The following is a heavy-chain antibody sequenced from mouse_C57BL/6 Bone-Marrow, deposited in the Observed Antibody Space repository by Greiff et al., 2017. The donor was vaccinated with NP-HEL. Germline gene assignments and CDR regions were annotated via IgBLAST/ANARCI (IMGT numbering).Heavy chain of an antibody. J-gene: IGHJ1*03. V-gene: IGHV15-2*01. D-gene: IGHD2-3*01. CDR1: DSEVFPIAY. CDR2: ILPSIGRT. CDR3: ARDDGRGYFDV. Sequence: VQLVESGSELRSPGSSVKLSCKDFDSEVFPIAYMSWVRQKPGHGFEWIGGILPSIGRTIYGEKFEDKATLDADTLSNTAYLELNSLTSEDSAICYCARDDGRGYFDVWGTGTTGTVSS.